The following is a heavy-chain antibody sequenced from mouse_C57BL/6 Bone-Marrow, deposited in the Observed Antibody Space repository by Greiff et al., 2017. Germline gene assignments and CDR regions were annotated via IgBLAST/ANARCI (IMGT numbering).Heavy chain of an antibody. Sequence: VQLQQSGAELMKPGASVKLSSKATGYTFTGYWIEWVKQRPGHGLEWIGEILPGSGSTNYTEKFKGKATFTADTSANTPYMQLSSLTTEDSAISYCARDTPVDYWGPGTTLTGSS. CDR1: GYTFTGYW. J-gene: IGHJ2*01. D-gene: IGHD5-1-1*01. V-gene: IGHV1-9*01. CDR3: ARDTPVDY. CDR2: ILPGSGST.